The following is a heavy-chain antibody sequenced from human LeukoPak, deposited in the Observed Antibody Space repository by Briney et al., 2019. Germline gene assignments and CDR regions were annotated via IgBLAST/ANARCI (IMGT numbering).Heavy chain of an antibody. V-gene: IGHV3-30*04. CDR2: ISYDGSNK. CDR3: ARDPLGDSTYYFDY. CDR1: GYTFSSYA. Sequence: GGSLRLSCAASGYTFSSYAMHWVRQAPGKGLEWVAVISYDGSNKYYADSVKGRFTISRDNSKNTLYLQMNSLRAEDTAVYYCARDPLGDSTYYFDYWGQGTLVTVSS. J-gene: IGHJ4*02. D-gene: IGHD2-21*01.